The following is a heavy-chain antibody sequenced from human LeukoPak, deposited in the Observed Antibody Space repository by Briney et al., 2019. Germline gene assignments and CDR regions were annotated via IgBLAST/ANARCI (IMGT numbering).Heavy chain of an antibody. CDR2: ISAYNGNT. CDR1: GYTFTSYG. CDR3: ARDGEQYRTWANYYYYMDI. V-gene: IGHV1-18*01. D-gene: IGHD1-14*01. Sequence: GASVKVSCKASGYTFTSYGISWVRQAPGQGLEWMGWISAYNGNTNYAQKLQDRVTMTTDTSTSAAYMELRSLRSDDTAVYYCARDGEQYRTWANYYYYMDIWGKGTTVTVSS. J-gene: IGHJ6*03.